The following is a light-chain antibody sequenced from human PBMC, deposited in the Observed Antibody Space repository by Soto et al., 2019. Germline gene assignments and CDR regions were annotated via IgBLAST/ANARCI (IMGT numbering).Light chain of an antibody. CDR1: QGIRND. Sequence: AIQMTQSPSSLSASVGDRVTITCRASQGIRNDLGWYQQRPGTAPKLLIYATANLQTGVPSRFSGSVSGTDFTLTISSLQPEYFATYYCRQDYSYPLTFGQGTKVEIK. V-gene: IGKV1-6*01. CDR3: RQDYSYPLT. CDR2: ATA. J-gene: IGKJ1*01.